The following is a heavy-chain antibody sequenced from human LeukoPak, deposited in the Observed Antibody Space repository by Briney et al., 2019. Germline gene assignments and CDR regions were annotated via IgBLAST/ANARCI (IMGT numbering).Heavy chain of an antibody. CDR1: GFTFSSYS. J-gene: IGHJ4*02. CDR2: ISSTSLYI. Sequence: GGSLRLSCAASGFTFSSYSMNWVRQAPGKGLEWVSYISSTSLYIYYPDSVKGRFTISRDNAKNSLYLQMNSLRAEDTAVYYCARDAAYGYDRFDYWGQGTQVTVSS. D-gene: IGHD5-18*01. V-gene: IGHV3-21*06. CDR3: ARDAAYGYDRFDY.